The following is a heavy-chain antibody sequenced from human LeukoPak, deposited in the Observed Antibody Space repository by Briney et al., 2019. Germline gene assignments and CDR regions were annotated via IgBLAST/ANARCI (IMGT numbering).Heavy chain of an antibody. D-gene: IGHD6-19*01. J-gene: IGHJ4*02. CDR1: GASISSYF. CDR3: ARYHQYSSAWYLDY. Sequence: SETLSLTCTVSGASISSYFWTWIRQPPGKGLEWIGYVYFTGSTKYNPSLKSRVTISLDTSKNQFSLKLTSVTPADTAVYYCARYHQYSSAWYLDYWGQGALVTVSS. V-gene: IGHV4-59*01. CDR2: VYFTGST.